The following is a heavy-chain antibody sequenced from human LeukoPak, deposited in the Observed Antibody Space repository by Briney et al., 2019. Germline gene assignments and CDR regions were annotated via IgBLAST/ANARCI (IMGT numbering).Heavy chain of an antibody. CDR3: ARDRQQLRYFDWKTPPDY. CDR2: ISSSGSTI. V-gene: IGHV3-11*01. CDR1: GFNFSDYY. D-gene: IGHD3-9*01. J-gene: IGHJ4*02. Sequence: GGSLRLSCGASGFNFSDYYMSGIRQAPGTGLGWFSYISSSGSTIYYAVSVKGRFTISRDNAKNSLYLQMNSLRAEDTAVYYCARDRQQLRYFDWKTPPDYWGQGTLVTVSS.